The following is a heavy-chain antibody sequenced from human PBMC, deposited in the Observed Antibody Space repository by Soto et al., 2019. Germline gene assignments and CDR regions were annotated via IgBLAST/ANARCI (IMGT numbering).Heavy chain of an antibody. V-gene: IGHV3-30-3*01. CDR1: GFTFSSYP. Sequence: PGESLKISCAASGFTFSSYPMHWVRQAPGKGPEWVAVISVNGNNIHYGDSVKGRFTISRDNSKNTLYLQMSSLRVEDTAVYYCARSHSSSWHWFDPWGQGTLVTVSS. CDR3: ARSHSSSWHWFDP. J-gene: IGHJ5*02. CDR2: ISVNGNNI. D-gene: IGHD6-13*01.